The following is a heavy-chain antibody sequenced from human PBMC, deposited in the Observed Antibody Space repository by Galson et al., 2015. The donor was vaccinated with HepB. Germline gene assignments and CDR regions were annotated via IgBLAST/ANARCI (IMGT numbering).Heavy chain of an antibody. CDR2: IIPIFGTA. Sequence: SVKVSCKASGGTFSSYAISWVRQAPGQGLEWMGGIIPIFGTANYAQKFQGRVTITADESTSTAYMELSSLRSEDTAVYYCARDKGYSSGWYGGGYFDYWGQGTLVTVSS. V-gene: IGHV1-69*13. CDR1: GGTFSSYA. J-gene: IGHJ4*02. CDR3: ARDKGYSSGWYGGGYFDY. D-gene: IGHD6-19*01.